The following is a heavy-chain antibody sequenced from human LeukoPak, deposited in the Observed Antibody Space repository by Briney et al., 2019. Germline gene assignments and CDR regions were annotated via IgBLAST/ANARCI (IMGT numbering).Heavy chain of an antibody. CDR3: ARDGGNTAMAPPDV. CDR2: IWYDGSNK. D-gene: IGHD5-18*01. J-gene: IGHJ6*02. CDR1: GFTFSSYS. V-gene: IGHV3-33*08. Sequence: GGSLRLSCAASGFTFSSYSMNWVRQAPGKGLEWVAVIWYDGSNKYYADSVKGRFTISRDNSKNTLYLQMNSLRAEDTAVYYCARDGGNTAMAPPDVWGQGTTVTVSS.